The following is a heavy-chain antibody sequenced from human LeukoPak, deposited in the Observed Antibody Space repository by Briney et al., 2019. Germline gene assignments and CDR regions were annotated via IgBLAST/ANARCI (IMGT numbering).Heavy chain of an antibody. D-gene: IGHD1-26*01. Sequence: HGESLQIFCQGSGYSFTSYWIGWVRQLPGKGLEWMGIIYPGDSDTRYSPSFQGQVTISADKSISTAYLQWSSLKASDTAMYYCARHVGATEPLWHYYYYMDVWGKGTTVTVSS. CDR1: GYSFTSYW. CDR3: ARHVGATEPLWHYYYYMDV. J-gene: IGHJ6*03. CDR2: IYPGDSDT. V-gene: IGHV5-51*01.